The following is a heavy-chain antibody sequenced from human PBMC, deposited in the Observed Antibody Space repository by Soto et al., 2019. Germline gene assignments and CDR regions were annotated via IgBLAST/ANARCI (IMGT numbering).Heavy chain of an antibody. CDR3: ARRIPTAGLFDY. D-gene: IGHD6-13*01. CDR2: INHSGSA. CDR1: GGSFSCYI. V-gene: IGHV4-34*09. J-gene: IGHJ4*02. Sequence: TSETLSLTCDVYGGSFSCYIWTWIRQTPGKGLQWIGQINHSGSANYNPSLQSRLSISRDTPKNQFSLKLTSVTAADTAVYYCARRIPTAGLFDYWGQGTLVTVSS.